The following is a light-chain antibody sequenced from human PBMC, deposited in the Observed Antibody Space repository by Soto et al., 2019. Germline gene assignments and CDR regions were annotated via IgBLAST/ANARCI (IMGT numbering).Light chain of an antibody. Sequence: DIQMTQSPSSLSASVGDRVTITCRASLSVSSWVAWYHLKPGKAPKLLIYKASTLETGVPSRFSGSGSRTEFTLTISSLQPDDFATYYCQHYASFYGTFGQGTKVEIK. CDR1: LSVSSW. V-gene: IGKV1-5*03. CDR2: KAS. CDR3: QHYASFYGT. J-gene: IGKJ1*01.